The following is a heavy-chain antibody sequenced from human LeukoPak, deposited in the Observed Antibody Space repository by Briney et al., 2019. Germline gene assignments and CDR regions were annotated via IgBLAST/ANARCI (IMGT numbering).Heavy chain of an antibody. V-gene: IGHV4-39*07. CDR3: ARTLDKDSSSAPYYYYMDV. J-gene: IGHJ6*03. CDR1: GVSISSSSYY. Sequence: KPSETLSLTCTVSGVSISSSSYYWGWIRQPPGKGLEWIGSIYYSGSTYYNPSLKSRVTISVDTSKNQFSLKLSSVTAADTAVYYCARTLDKDSSSAPYYYYMDVWGKGTTVTVSS. D-gene: IGHD6-13*01. CDR2: IYYSGST.